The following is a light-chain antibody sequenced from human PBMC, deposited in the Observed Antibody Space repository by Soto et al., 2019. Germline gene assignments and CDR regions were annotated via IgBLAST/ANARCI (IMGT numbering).Light chain of an antibody. J-gene: IGLJ2*01. V-gene: IGLV4-69*01. CDR2: LNSDGSH. Sequence: QPVLTQSPSASASLGASVKFTCTLSSGHSSYAIAWHQQQPEKGPRYLMKLNSDGSHNKGDGIPDRFSGSSSGAERYLTISSLQSEDEADYYCQTWDTGSVVFGGGTKLTVL. CDR1: SGHSSYA. CDR3: QTWDTGSVV.